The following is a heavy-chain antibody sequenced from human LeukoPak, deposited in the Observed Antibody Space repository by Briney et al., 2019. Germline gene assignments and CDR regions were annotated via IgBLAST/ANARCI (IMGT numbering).Heavy chain of an antibody. D-gene: IGHD1-26*01. CDR3: ARGYSGSYRVDY. V-gene: IGHV3-74*01. J-gene: IGHJ4*02. CDR1: GFTFSIYW. Sequence: GGSLRLSCAAPGFTFSIYWMPWGRQAPGEGLVWVSRISSEGSRTTYADSVKGRFTISRDNAKNTLYLQMNSLRAEDTAVYYCARGYSGSYRVDYWGQGTLVTVSS. CDR2: ISSEGSRT.